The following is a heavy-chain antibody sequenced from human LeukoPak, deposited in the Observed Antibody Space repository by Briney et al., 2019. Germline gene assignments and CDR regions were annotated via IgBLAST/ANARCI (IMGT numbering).Heavy chain of an antibody. CDR2: IRSKANSYAT. CDR3: TRPNLALDAFDI. Sequence: GGSLRLSCAASGFTFSGSAMHWVRQASGKGLEWVGRIRSKANSYATAYAASVKGRFTISRDDSKNTAYLQMNSLKTEDTAVYYCTRPNLALDAFDIWGQGTMVTVPS. D-gene: IGHD3-3*02. J-gene: IGHJ3*02. V-gene: IGHV3-73*01. CDR1: GFTFSGSA.